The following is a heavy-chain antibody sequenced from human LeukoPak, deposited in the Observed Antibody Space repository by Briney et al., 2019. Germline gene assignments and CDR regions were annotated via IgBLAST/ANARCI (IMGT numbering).Heavy chain of an antibody. CDR3: TRENGDYVNDF. Sequence: PGRSLRLSCAASGLTFRSYAMHWVRQAPGKGLEWVTIISFDGSDKFYADSVKGRFTGSRDNSKNTLYLQMNSLRAEDTAVYYCTRENGDYVNDFWGQGTLVTVSS. CDR1: GLTFRSYA. CDR2: ISFDGSDK. V-gene: IGHV3-30*04. J-gene: IGHJ4*02. D-gene: IGHD4-17*01.